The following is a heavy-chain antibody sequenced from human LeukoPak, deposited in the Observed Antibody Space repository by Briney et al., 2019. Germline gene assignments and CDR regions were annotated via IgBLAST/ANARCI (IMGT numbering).Heavy chain of an antibody. V-gene: IGHV1-18*01. J-gene: IGHJ4*02. D-gene: IGHD3-9*01. CDR2: ISAYNGNT. Sequence: ASVKVSCKASGYTFTSYGISWVRQAPGQGLEWVGWISAYNGNTNYAQKLQGRVTMTTDTSTSTAYMELRSLRSNDTAVYYCAVKGLRYFDWSNDYWGQGTLVTVSS. CDR1: GYTFTSYG. CDR3: AVKGLRYFDWSNDY.